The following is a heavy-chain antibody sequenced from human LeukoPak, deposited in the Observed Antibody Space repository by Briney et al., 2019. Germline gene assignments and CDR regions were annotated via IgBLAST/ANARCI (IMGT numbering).Heavy chain of an antibody. V-gene: IGHV3-23*01. CDR3: AKDRGGQWELLLYYGMDV. CDR2: ITTSDGNT. CDR1: GFTFSSYT. Sequence: PGGSLRLSCAASGFTFSSYTMSWVRQAPGKGLEWVSTITTSDGNTYYADSVKGRFTVSRDNSKNTLYLQMNSLRAEDTAVYYCAKDRGGQWELLLYYGMDVWGQGTTVTVSS. J-gene: IGHJ6*02. D-gene: IGHD1-26*01.